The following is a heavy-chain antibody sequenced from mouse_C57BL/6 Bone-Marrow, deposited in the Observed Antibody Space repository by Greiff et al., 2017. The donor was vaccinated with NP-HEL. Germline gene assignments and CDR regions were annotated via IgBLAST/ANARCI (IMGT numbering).Heavy chain of an antibody. CDR2: IDPETGGT. CDR3: TSEGYYYGSSQYYYAMDY. J-gene: IGHJ4*01. V-gene: IGHV1-15*01. D-gene: IGHD1-1*01. CDR1: GYTFTDYE. Sequence: VQLQQSGAELVRPGASVTLSCKASGYTFTDYEMHWVKQTPVHGLEWIGAIDPETGGTAYNQKFKGKAILTADKSSSTAYMELRSLTSEDSAVYYCTSEGYYYGSSQYYYAMDYWGQGTSVTVSS.